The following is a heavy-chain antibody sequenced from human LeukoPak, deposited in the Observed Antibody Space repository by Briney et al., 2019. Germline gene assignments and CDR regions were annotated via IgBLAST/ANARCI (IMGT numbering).Heavy chain of an antibody. D-gene: IGHD3-10*01. V-gene: IGHV3-21*04. CDR2: MDRHTNI. Sequence: KSGGSLRLSCSASGFTFSNFGINWVRQAPGKGLEWVLCMDRHTNIYYADSVRRRFSISRDNAKNSLYLEMNSLRAEDTALYYCAKDAYYGSGTTGYGMDVWGQGTTVTVSS. J-gene: IGHJ6*02. CDR3: AKDAYYGSGTTGYGMDV. CDR1: GFTFSNFG.